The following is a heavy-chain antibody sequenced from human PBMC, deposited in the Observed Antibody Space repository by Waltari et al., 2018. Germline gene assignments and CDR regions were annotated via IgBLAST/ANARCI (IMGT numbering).Heavy chain of an antibody. Sequence: EVQLLESGGGSVQPGGSLRLSCAASGFTSSYYYMSVVRQAPGKGLEWVGCIMNKADGGTTEKTTSVKGRFTISRDDAKSITYLQVKGLKTEYTDVYYCSRVGRFLEWF. J-gene: IGHJ5*01. D-gene: IGHD3-3*01. CDR1: GFTSSYYY. V-gene: IGHV3-49*04. CDR3: SRVGRFLEWF. CDR2: IMNKADGGTT.